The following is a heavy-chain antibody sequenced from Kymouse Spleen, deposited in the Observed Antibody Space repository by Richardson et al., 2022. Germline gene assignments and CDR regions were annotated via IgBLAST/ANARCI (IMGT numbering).Heavy chain of an antibody. Sequence: EVQLVESGGGLVKPGGSLRLSCAASGFTFSSYSMNWVRQAPGKGLEWVSSISSSSSYIYYADSVKGRFTISRDNAKNSLYLQMNSLRAEDTAVYYCARADYDFWSGYPPYYYYYGMDVWGQGTTVTVSS. V-gene: IGHV3-21*03. J-gene: IGHJ6*02. CDR3: ARADYDFWSGYPPYYYYYGMDV. CDR2: ISSSSSYI. CDR1: GFTFSSYS. D-gene: IGHD3-3*01.